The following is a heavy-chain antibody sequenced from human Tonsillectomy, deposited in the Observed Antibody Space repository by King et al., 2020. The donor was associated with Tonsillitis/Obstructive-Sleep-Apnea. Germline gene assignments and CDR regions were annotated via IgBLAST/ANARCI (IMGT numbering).Heavy chain of an antibody. CDR2: IDPSDSYT. CDR3: AGHAEYSNDYRNAMDV. D-gene: IGHD4-11*01. Sequence: VQLVESGAEVKKPGESLRISCKGSGYSFSNYWIIWVRQMPGKGLEWMGTIDPSDSYTNYSPSFQGHVTISADKSISTAYLQWSSLKASDTAMYYCAGHAEYSNDYRNAMDVWGQGTTVTVSS. V-gene: IGHV5-10-1*03. J-gene: IGHJ6*02. CDR1: GYSFSNYW.